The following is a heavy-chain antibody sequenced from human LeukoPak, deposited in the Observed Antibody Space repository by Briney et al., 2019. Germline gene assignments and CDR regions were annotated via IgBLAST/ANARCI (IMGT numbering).Heavy chain of an antibody. Sequence: SVKVSCKASGYTFTSYDINWVRQAPXXGXEWMGRIIPILGITNYAQKFQGRVTITADKSTSTAYMELSSLASEDTAVYYCARGTYDILTAYRSSPSHNFDNWGQGTLVTVSS. J-gene: IGHJ4*02. V-gene: IGHV1-69*04. D-gene: IGHD3-9*01. CDR1: GYTFTSYD. CDR3: ARGTYDILTAYRSSPSHNFDN. CDR2: IIPILGIT.